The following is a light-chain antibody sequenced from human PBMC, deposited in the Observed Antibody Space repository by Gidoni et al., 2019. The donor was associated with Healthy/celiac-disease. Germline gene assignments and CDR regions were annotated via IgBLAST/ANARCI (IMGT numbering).Light chain of an antibody. J-gene: IGKJ5*01. CDR2: AAS. Sequence: AIRMTQSPSSFSASTGDRVTITCRASQGISSYLAWYQQKPGKAPKLLIYAASTLQSGVPSRFSGSGSWTDFTLTISCLQSEDFATYYCQQYYSYPFGQGTRLEIK. CDR1: QGISSY. CDR3: QQYYSYP. V-gene: IGKV1-8*01.